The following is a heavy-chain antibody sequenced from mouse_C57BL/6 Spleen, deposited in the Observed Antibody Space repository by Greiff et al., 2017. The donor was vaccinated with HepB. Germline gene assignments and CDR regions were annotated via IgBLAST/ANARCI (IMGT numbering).Heavy chain of an antibody. J-gene: IGHJ2*01. V-gene: IGHV3-6*01. Sequence: EVQLQESGPGLVKPSQSLSLTCSVTGYSITSGYYWNWIRQFPGNKLEWMGYISYDGSNNYNPYLKNRISITRDTSKNQFFLKLNSVTTEDTATYYCARGGYRYYFDYWGQGTTLTVSS. CDR1: GYSITSGYY. D-gene: IGHD2-2*01. CDR2: ISYDGSN. CDR3: ARGGYRYYFDY.